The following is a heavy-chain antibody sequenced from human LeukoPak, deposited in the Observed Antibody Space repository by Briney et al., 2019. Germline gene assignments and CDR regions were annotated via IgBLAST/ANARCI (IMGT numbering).Heavy chain of an antibody. D-gene: IGHD3-10*01. Sequence: SETLSLTCAVYGGSFSGYYWSWIRQPPGKGLEWIGEINHSGSTNYNPSLKSRVTISVDTSKNQFSLKLSSVTAADTAVYYCAREGAPGGWFDPWGQGTLVTVSS. J-gene: IGHJ5*02. CDR3: AREGAPGGWFDP. CDR1: GGSFSGYY. CDR2: INHSGST. V-gene: IGHV4-34*01.